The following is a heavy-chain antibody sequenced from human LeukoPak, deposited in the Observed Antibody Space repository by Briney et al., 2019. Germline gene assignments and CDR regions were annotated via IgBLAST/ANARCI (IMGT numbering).Heavy chain of an antibody. Sequence: SETLSLTCTVSGGSISSSNCYWSWIRQPPGKGLEWIGYIYYRVTSDYNPSLKSRVTMSVDMSTRQISLKLSSVTAADTAVYYCARAVGGDGSGSLWGPGTLVTVSS. V-gene: IGHV4-61*05. D-gene: IGHD3-10*01. CDR2: IYYRVTS. CDR3: ARAVGGDGSGSL. CDR1: GGSISSSNCY. J-gene: IGHJ4*02.